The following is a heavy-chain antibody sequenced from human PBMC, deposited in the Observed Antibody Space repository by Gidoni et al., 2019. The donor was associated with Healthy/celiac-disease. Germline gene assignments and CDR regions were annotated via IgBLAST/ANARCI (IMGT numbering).Heavy chain of an antibody. CDR2: IYYSGST. D-gene: IGHD6-19*01. Sequence: QLQLQESGPGLVKPSETLSLTCTVSGGSISSSSYYWGWIRPPPGKGLDWIGMIYYSGSTYYNPSLKSRVTISVDTSKNQFSLKLSSVTAADTAVYYCARRIAVAGTDYYGMDVWGQGTTVTVSS. J-gene: IGHJ6*02. V-gene: IGHV4-39*01. CDR3: ARRIAVAGTDYYGMDV. CDR1: GGSISSSSYY.